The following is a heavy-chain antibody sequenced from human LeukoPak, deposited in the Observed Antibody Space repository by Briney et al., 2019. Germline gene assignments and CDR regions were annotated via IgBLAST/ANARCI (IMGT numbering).Heavy chain of an antibody. J-gene: IGHJ6*03. CDR1: GDSVSSTSAA. Sequence: SQTLSLTCAISGDSVSSTSAAWNWIRQSPSRGLEWLGRTYYRSKWYNDYAVSVKSRITINPDTSKNQFSLQLSSVTPEDTAVYYCARVSEVVVVPAAIYYYYMDVWGKGTTVTVSS. CDR2: TYYRSKWYN. CDR3: ARVSEVVVVPAAIYYYYMDV. D-gene: IGHD2-2*01. V-gene: IGHV6-1*01.